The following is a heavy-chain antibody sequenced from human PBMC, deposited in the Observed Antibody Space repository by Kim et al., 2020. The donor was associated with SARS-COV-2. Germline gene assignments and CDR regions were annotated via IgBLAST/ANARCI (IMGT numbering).Heavy chain of an antibody. D-gene: IGHD3-3*01. CDR3: ASDDTAYDSLYYFDY. J-gene: IGHJ4*02. Sequence: SRKGRYTITRDNAKKSLYLQMSSLRAEDTAVYYCASDDTAYDSLYYFDYWGQGTLVTVSS. V-gene: IGHV3-11*01.